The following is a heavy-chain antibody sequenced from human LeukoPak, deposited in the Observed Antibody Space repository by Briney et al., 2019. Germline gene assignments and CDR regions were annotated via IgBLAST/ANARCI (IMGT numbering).Heavy chain of an antibody. J-gene: IGHJ4*02. CDR3: AKDAGSLGFDY. CDR1: GFTFDDYA. V-gene: IGHV3-9*01. Sequence: GGSLRLSCAASGFTFDDYAMHWVRQAPGKGLEWVSGISWNSGSIGYADSVKGRFTIPRDNAKNSLYLQMNSLGAEDTALYYCAKDAGSLGFDYWGQGTLVTVSS. CDR2: ISWNSGSI. D-gene: IGHD6-13*01.